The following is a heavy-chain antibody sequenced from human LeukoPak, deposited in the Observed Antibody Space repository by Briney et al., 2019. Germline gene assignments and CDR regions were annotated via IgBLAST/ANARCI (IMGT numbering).Heavy chain of an antibody. CDR1: GGSISSYY. CDR3: ARDSSSWRFDP. J-gene: IGHJ5*02. CDR2: IYTSGST. V-gene: IGHV4-4*07. Sequence: PSETLSLXCTVSGGSISSYYWSWIRQPAGKGLEWVGRIYTSGSTNYNPSLKSRVTMSVDTSKNQFSLKLSSVTAADTAVYYCARDSSSWRFDPWGQGTLVTVSS. D-gene: IGHD6-13*01.